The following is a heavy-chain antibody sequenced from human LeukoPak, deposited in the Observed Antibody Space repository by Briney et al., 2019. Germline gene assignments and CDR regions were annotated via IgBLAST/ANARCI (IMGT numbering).Heavy chain of an antibody. CDR3: ARDSEPQQLATRPIDY. V-gene: IGHV3-23*01. CDR1: GFTFSSYA. CDR2: ISESGGST. J-gene: IGHJ4*02. Sequence: PGGSLRLSCAAAGFTFSSYAMSWVRQAPGKGLEWVSGISESGGSTYYADSVKGRFTISRDNSKNTLYLQMNSLRAEDTAVYYCARDSEPQQLATRPIDYWGQGTLVTVSS. D-gene: IGHD6-13*01.